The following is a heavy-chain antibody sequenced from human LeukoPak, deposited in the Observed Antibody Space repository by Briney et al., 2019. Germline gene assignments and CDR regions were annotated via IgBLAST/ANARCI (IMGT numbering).Heavy chain of an antibody. CDR2: ISWNSGSI. CDR1: GFTFDDYA. Sequence: GGSLRLSCAASGFTFDDYAMHWVRQAPGKGLEWVSGISWNSGSIGYADSVKGRFTISRDNAKNSLYLQMNSLRAEDTAVYYCARDPGDYYGSGSDWGQGTLVTVSS. V-gene: IGHV3-9*01. J-gene: IGHJ4*02. D-gene: IGHD3-10*01. CDR3: ARDPGDYYGSGSD.